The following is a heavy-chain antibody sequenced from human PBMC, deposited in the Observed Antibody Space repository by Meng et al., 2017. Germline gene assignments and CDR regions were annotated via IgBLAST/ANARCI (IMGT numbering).Heavy chain of an antibody. CDR2: INHSGST. Sequence: SETLSLTCAVYGGFFSGYYWSWIRQPPGKGLEWIGEINHSGSTNYNPSLKSRVTISVDTSKNQFSLKLSSVTAADTAVYYCAREGNPKYFQHWGQGTLVTVSS. J-gene: IGHJ1*01. CDR3: AREGNPKYFQH. V-gene: IGHV4-34*01. CDR1: GGFFSGYY.